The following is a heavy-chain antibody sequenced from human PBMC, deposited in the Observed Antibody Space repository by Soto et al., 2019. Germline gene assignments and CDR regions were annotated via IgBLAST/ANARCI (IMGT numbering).Heavy chain of an antibody. Sequence: QVQFVESGGGVVQAGRSLRLSCSASGFAFRSYGMHWVRQAPGKGLEWVAFISDDESDKYYADAVKGRFTISRDNSENTVDLHMNSLRFEDSSVYYCGRVLLGYVDPNDQWGQGTLVTVSS. CDR3: GRVLLGYVDPNDQ. CDR1: GFAFRSYG. V-gene: IGHV3-30*03. D-gene: IGHD5-12*01. J-gene: IGHJ4*02. CDR2: ISDDESDK.